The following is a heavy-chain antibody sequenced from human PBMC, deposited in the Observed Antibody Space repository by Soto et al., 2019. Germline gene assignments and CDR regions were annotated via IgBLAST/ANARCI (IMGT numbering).Heavy chain of an antibody. Sequence: GGSLRLSCAASGFTFSSYAMSWVRQAPGKGLEWVSAISGSAVSTYYADSVKGRFTISRDNSKSTLYLQMNSLRADDTDVYYCEKLRVIGELLPYWGQGTLVTVSS. D-gene: IGHD3-10*01. J-gene: IGHJ4*02. CDR2: ISGSAVST. V-gene: IGHV3-23*01. CDR3: EKLRVIGELLPY. CDR1: GFTFSSYA.